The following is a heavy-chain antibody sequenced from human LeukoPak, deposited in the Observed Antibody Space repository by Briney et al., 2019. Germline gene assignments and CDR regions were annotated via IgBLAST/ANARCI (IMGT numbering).Heavy chain of an antibody. D-gene: IGHD3-22*01. CDR2: IYHSGST. Sequence: SETLSLTCTVSGGSISSGGYYWSWIRQPPGKGLEWIGYIYHSGSTYYNPPLKSRVTISVDTSKNQFSLKLSSVTAADTAVYYCARSYYDSSDYYFTSWGQGILVTVSS. J-gene: IGHJ4*02. CDR3: ARSYYDSSDYYFTS. CDR1: GGSISSGGYY. V-gene: IGHV4-30-2*01.